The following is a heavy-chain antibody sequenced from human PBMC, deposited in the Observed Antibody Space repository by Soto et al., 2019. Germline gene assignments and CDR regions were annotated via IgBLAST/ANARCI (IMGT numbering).Heavy chain of an antibody. J-gene: IGHJ4*02. Sequence: QVQLVQSGAELKKPGASVKVSCQASGYTFTRYYIDWVRQAPGQGLEWMGSINPNEGSATYAQKFQGRLTMTTDTSASTVYMELSSLRSGDTAVYYCARGYGGVVVDYDDWGQGTLVTVSS. D-gene: IGHD3-16*02. V-gene: IGHV1-46*01. CDR1: GYTFTRYY. CDR3: ARGYGGVVVDYDD. CDR2: INPNEGSA.